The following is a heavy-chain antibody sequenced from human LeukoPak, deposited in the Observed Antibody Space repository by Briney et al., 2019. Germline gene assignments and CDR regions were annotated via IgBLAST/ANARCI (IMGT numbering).Heavy chain of an antibody. Sequence: GGSLSLSCADSGLTFSRYWMTWFRHAPGKGLGRVANINQDGSEKNYVESVKGRFTISTDNAKKSLYLQMISLRAEDTAVYYCARDVGYGFFDYWGQGTLVTVSS. V-gene: IGHV3-7*01. CDR3: ARDVGYGFFDY. D-gene: IGHD5-18*01. CDR2: INQDGSEK. CDR1: GLTFSRYW. J-gene: IGHJ4*02.